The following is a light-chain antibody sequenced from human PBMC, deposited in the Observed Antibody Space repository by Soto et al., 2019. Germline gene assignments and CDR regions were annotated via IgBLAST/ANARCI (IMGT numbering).Light chain of an antibody. CDR3: QQRSSWWT. J-gene: IGKJ1*01. V-gene: IGKV3-11*01. CDR1: QSVGNY. CDR2: DAS. Sequence: EIVLTQSPATLSLSPGERATLSCRASQSVGNYLAWYQQKPGQAPRLLIDDASNRATGIPARFSGRGSGTDFTLTISSLEPEDFAVYYCQQRSSWWTFGQGTKVEIK.